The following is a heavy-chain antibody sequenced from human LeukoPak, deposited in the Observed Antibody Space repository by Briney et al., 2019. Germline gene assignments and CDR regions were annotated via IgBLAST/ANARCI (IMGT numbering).Heavy chain of an antibody. Sequence: GGSLRLSCAASGFTFSIYAMSWVRQAPGKGLEWVSAISGSGGSTYYADSVKGRFTISRDNSKNTLYLQMNSLRAEDTAVYYCAKRDTGDSSGWPYDYWGQRTLVTVSS. D-gene: IGHD6-19*01. V-gene: IGHV3-23*01. CDR2: ISGSGGST. CDR3: AKRDTGDSSGWPYDY. J-gene: IGHJ4*02. CDR1: GFTFSIYA.